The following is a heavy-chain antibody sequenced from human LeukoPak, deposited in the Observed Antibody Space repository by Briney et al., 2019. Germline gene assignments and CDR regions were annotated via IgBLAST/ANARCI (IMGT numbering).Heavy chain of an antibody. J-gene: IGHJ4*02. CDR2: INHSGST. CDR3: ARDAGGYSSSWYFDY. Sequence: SETLSLTCAVYGGSFSGYYWSWIRQPPGKGLEWIGEINHSGSTNYNPSLKSRVTISVDTSKNQFSLKLSSVTAADTAVYYCARDAGGYSSSWYFDYWGQGTLVTVSS. V-gene: IGHV4-34*01. CDR1: GGSFSGYY. D-gene: IGHD6-13*01.